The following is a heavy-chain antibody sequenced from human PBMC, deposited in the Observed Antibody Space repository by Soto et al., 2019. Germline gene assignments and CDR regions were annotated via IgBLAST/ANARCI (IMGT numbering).Heavy chain of an antibody. Sequence: QVHLQESGPGLVKPSETLSLTCTVSGDSISSYYWSWIRQPAGKGLEWIGRFSTTGSTDYNPSLKSRVTVSVDTSKNQFSLKLTSVTAADTAIYFCARGAYGSGSSPNWFDPWGQGTVVTVSS. J-gene: IGHJ5*02. D-gene: IGHD3-10*01. CDR3: ARGAYGSGSSPNWFDP. CDR1: GDSISSYY. V-gene: IGHV4-4*07. CDR2: FSTTGST.